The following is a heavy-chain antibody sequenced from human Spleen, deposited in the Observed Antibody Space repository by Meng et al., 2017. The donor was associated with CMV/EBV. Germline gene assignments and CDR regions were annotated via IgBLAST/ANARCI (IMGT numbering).Heavy chain of an antibody. CDR3: AHGSSSWYPRVDF. J-gene: IGHJ4*02. D-gene: IGHD6-13*01. CDR2: IYYSGST. V-gene: IGHV4-59*12. Sequence: SETLSLTCTVSGGSISSYYWSWIRQPPGKGLEWIGHIYYSGSTSYNPSLKSRVTISVDTSKNQFSLKLSSLTAADTSVYYCAHGSSSWYPRVDFWGQGTLVTVSS. CDR1: GGSISSYY.